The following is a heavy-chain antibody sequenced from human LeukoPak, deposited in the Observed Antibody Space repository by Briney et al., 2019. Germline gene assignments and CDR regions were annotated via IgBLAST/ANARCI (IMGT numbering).Heavy chain of an antibody. CDR3: ARGRGRYNWNALGRNY. CDR2: MNPNSGNT. J-gene: IGHJ4*02. V-gene: IGHV1-8*03. Sequence: GASVKVSCKASGYTFTSYDINWVRQATGQGLEWMGWMNPNSGNTGYAQKFQGRVTITRNTSISTAYMELSSLRSEDTAVYYRARGRGRYNWNALGRNYWGQGTLVTVSS. CDR1: GYTFTSYD. D-gene: IGHD1-20*01.